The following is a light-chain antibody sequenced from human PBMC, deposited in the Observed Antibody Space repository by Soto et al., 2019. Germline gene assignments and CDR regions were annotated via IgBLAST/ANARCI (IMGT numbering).Light chain of an antibody. CDR3: QQAASTRWT. V-gene: IGKV3-20*01. Sequence: EIVMTLSTNPLSVSPGERSTLSCMASQSVSSNLAWYQQKPGQPPRLLIHGASSRASGIPDRFSGSGSGTDFTLTISRLQPEDFAVYYCQQAASTRWTFGQGTKVDVK. CDR2: GAS. CDR1: QSVSSN. J-gene: IGKJ1*01.